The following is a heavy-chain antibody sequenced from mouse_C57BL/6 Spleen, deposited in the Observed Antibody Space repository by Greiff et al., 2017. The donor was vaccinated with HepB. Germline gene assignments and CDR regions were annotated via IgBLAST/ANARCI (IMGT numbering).Heavy chain of an antibody. Sequence: EVQLQQSGAELVRPGASVKLSCTASGFNIKDDYMHWVKQRPEQGLEWIGWIDPENGDTEYASKFQGKATITADTSSNTAYLQLSSLTSEDTAVYYWTTGDYDGYSAWFAYWGQGTLVTVSA. J-gene: IGHJ3*01. CDR3: TTGDYDGYSAWFAY. CDR1: GFNIKDDY. V-gene: IGHV14-4*01. D-gene: IGHD2-3*01. CDR2: IDPENGDT.